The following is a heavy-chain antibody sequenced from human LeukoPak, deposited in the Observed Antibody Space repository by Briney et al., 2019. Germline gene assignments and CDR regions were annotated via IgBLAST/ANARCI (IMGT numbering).Heavy chain of an antibody. D-gene: IGHD5-18*01. J-gene: IGHJ4*02. Sequence: PEGSLRLSCLASGFTFRDFYMSWIRQVPGKGLEWVSYISGSESAIFYADSVKGRFTISRDNAKNTLYLQMNSLRAEDTAVYYCARDGYSFGHDFDYWGQGTLVTVSS. CDR2: ISGSESAI. V-gene: IGHV3-11*04. CDR1: GFTFRDFY. CDR3: ARDGYSFGHDFDY.